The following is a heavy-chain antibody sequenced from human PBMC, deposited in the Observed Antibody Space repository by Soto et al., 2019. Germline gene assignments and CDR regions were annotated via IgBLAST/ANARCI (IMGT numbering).Heavy chain of an antibody. CDR1: GGTFSSYA. Sequence: QVQLVQSGAEVKKPGSSVKVSCKASGGTFSSYAISWVRQAPGQGLEWMGGIIPIFGTANYAQKFQGRVTITADKSTSTAYMELSGLRSEDTAVYYCASEDSSGWHHYYYGMDVWGQGTTVTVSS. CDR3: ASEDSSGWHHYYYGMDV. V-gene: IGHV1-69*06. CDR2: IIPIFGTA. D-gene: IGHD6-19*01. J-gene: IGHJ6*02.